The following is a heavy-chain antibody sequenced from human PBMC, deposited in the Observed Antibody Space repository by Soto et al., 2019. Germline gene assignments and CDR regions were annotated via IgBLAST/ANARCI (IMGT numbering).Heavy chain of an antibody. CDR2: ITQTSGDT. CDR3: AKGGRQWLVTSDFNY. Sequence: GGSLRLSCEVSGFSFSAYTMNWFRHTPGLGLEWLAFITQTSGDTHYADSVKGRFTISRDSSKNTVSLEMTSLRAEDTAVYYCAKGGRQWLVTSDFNYWGQGALVTVSS. J-gene: IGHJ4*02. CDR1: GFSFSAYT. D-gene: IGHD6-19*01. V-gene: IGHV3-21*05.